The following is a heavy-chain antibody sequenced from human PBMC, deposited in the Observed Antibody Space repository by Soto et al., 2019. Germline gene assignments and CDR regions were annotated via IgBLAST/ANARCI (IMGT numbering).Heavy chain of an antibody. Sequence: PSETLSLTCAVSGGSISSGGYSWSWIRQPPGKGLEWIGYIYHSGSTYYNPSLKSRVTISVDRSKNQFSLKLSSVTAADTALYYCARGVPSRNWFDPWGQGTLVTVSS. D-gene: IGHD1-1*01. V-gene: IGHV4-30-2*01. CDR3: ARGVPSRNWFDP. CDR1: GGSISSGGYS. CDR2: IYHSGST. J-gene: IGHJ5*02.